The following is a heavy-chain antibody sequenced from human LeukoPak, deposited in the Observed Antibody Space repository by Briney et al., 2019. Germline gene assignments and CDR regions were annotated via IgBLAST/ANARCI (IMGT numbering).Heavy chain of an antibody. CDR3: ARDAIAAAGAGA. CDR1: GYTFTDYS. V-gene: IGHV1-2*02. CDR2: INPNSGDT. J-gene: IGHJ4*02. D-gene: IGHD6-13*01. Sequence: ASVRVSCKASGYTFTDYSMHWVRQAPGQGLEWMGWINPNSGDTDYAQKFQGRVTMTRDTSISTAYLEVSRLTSDDTAVYFCARDAIAAAGAGAWGQGTLVTVSS.